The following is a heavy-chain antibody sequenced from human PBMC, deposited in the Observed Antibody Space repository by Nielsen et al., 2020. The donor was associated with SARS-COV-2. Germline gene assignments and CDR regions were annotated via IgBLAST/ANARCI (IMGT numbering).Heavy chain of an antibody. CDR2: IRSKAYGGTT. V-gene: IGHV3-49*04. CDR1: GFTFSSYA. J-gene: IGHJ4*02. D-gene: IGHD5-18*01. Sequence: SLKISCAASGFTFSSYAMSWVRQAPGKGLEWVGFIRSKAYGGTTEYAASVKGRFTISRDDSKSIAYLQMNSLKTEDTAVYYCTCGGYSYDYWGQGTLVTVSS. CDR3: TCGGYSYDY.